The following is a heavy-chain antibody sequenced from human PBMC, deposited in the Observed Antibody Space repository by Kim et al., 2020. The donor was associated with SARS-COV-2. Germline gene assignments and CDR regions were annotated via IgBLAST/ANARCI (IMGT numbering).Heavy chain of an antibody. V-gene: IGHV3-30-3*01. CDR2: ISYDGSNK. J-gene: IGHJ4*02. Sequence: GGSLRLSCAASGFTFSSYAMHWVRQAPGKGLEWVAVISYDGSNKYYADSVKGRFTISRDNSKNTLYLQMNSLRAEDTAVYYCARSIASYGHPYFYYWGQGTLVTVSS. D-gene: IGHD5-18*01. CDR1: GFTFSSYA. CDR3: ARSIASYGHPYFYY.